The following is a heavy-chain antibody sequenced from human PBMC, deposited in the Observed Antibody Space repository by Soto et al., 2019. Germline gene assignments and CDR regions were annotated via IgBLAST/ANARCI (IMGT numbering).Heavy chain of an antibody. Sequence: EVQLLESGGGLVQPGGSLRLSCSASGFTFTSYAMSWVRQAPGKGLQWVSGISGSGGDTKSADSVKGRFTISRGNFKNILYLQMNSLRAEDTAVYYCAKHDFWTLYNTGLDSWGQGNLVTVSS. V-gene: IGHV3-23*01. J-gene: IGHJ4*02. CDR1: GFTFTSYA. CDR2: ISGSGGDT. CDR3: AKHDFWTLYNTGLDS. D-gene: IGHD3-3*01.